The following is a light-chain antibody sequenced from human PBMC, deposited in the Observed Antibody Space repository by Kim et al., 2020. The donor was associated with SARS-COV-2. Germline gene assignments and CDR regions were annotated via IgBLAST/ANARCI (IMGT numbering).Light chain of an antibody. CDR1: QYVSDNY. Sequence: SPGKRATLSCRASQYVSDNYLAWFQHKPGQTPRLLIYGASKRATGIPDRFSGSGSGTDFTLTISRLEPEDFAVYYCQQYGSSLYTFGQGTKVDIK. CDR3: QQYGSSLYT. CDR2: GAS. J-gene: IGKJ2*01. V-gene: IGKV3-20*01.